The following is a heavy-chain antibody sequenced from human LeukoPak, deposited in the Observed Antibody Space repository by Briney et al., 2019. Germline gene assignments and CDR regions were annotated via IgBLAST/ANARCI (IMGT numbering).Heavy chain of an antibody. D-gene: IGHD4-23*01. J-gene: IGHJ4*02. V-gene: IGHV3-74*01. CDR1: GFTFSSYW. CDR2: INSDGSGT. Sequence: GGSLILSCAASGFTFSSYWMHWVRQAPGKGLVWISRINSDGSGTSYADSVKGRFTISRDNAKNTLYLQMNSLRAEDTAVYYCARADDGANSWVNYWGQGTLVTVSS. CDR3: ARADDGANSWVNY.